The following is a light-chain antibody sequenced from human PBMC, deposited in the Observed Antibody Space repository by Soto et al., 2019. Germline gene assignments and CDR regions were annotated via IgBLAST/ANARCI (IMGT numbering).Light chain of an antibody. J-gene: IGKJ1*01. CDR3: QQYNSYPWT. CDR2: GAS. CDR1: QSVSSN. V-gene: IGKV3-15*01. Sequence: EIVMTQSPATLSVSPGDRATLSCRASQSVSSNLAWYQQRPGQAPRLLIYGASTRATGIPARFSGSGSGTEFTLTISSLQPEDFATYYCQQYNSYPWTFGQGTKVDIK.